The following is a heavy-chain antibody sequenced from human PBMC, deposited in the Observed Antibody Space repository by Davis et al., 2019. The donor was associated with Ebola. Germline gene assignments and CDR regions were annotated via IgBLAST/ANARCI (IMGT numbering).Heavy chain of an antibody. Sequence: ASVKVSCKASGYTFTDYYIHWVRQAPGQGLEWMGIINPSGGSTSYAQKFQGRVTMNRDTSTSTVYMELSSLRSEDTAVYYCARGVIQLWLHYYMDVWGKGTTVTVSS. D-gene: IGHD5-18*01. CDR1: GYTFTDYY. CDR2: INPSGGST. CDR3: ARGVIQLWLHYYMDV. V-gene: IGHV1-46*01. J-gene: IGHJ6*03.